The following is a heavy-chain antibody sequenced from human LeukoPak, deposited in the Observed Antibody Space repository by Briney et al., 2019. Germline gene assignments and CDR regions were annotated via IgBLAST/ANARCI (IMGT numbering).Heavy chain of an antibody. CDR1: GFTFSSYW. J-gene: IGHJ4*02. D-gene: IGHD5-18*01. CDR3: ARRGIQLWPHDDY. V-gene: IGHV3-48*04. CDR2: ISSSGSTI. Sequence: AGGSLRLSCAASGFTFSSYWMHWVRQAPGKGLEWVSYISSSGSTIFYADSVKGRFTISRDNAKNSLYLQMNSLRAEDTAVYYCARRGIQLWPHDDYWGQGTLVTVSS.